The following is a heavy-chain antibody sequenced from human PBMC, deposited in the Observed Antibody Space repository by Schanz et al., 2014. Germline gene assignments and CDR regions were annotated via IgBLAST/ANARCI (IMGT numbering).Heavy chain of an antibody. CDR2: LYSSGIA. CDR1: GGSMDTHY. V-gene: IGHV4-59*08. Sequence: QVQLQESGPGLVKPSETLSLMCTVSGGSMDTHYWGWIRQPPGKGLEWIAFLYSSGIANYNPSLESRVTISVDPSKNQFPLRLPSVTAADTATYYCARRVVPATMGLYFDLWGQGTLVTVSS. J-gene: IGHJ4*02. CDR3: ARRVVPATMGLYFDL. D-gene: IGHD2-21*01.